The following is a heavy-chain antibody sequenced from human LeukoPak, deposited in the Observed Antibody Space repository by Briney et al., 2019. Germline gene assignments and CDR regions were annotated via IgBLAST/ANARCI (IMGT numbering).Heavy chain of an antibody. CDR2: IYTSGST. Sequence: SETLSLTCTVSGGSFSIYCWSWIRQPAGKGLEYIGRIYTSGSTNYNPSLKSRVTMSVDTSNNQFSLKLSSVTAADTAVYYCARHRYYYYYMDVWGKGTTVTISS. CDR3: ARHRYYYYYMDV. V-gene: IGHV4-4*07. J-gene: IGHJ6*03. CDR1: GGSFSIYC.